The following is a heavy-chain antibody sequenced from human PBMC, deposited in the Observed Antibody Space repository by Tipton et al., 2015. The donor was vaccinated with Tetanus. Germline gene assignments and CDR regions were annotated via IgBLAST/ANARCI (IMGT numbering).Heavy chain of an antibody. CDR2: IYYSGST. CDR1: GGSVSSGSYY. D-gene: IGHD3-10*01. CDR3: ARGGFGEFPDY. J-gene: IGHJ4*02. Sequence: TPSLTCTVSGGSVSSGSYYWSWIRQPPGKGLEWIGYIYYSGSTNYNPSLKSRVTISVDTSKNQFSLKLSSVTAADTAVYYCARGGFGEFPDYWGQGTLVTVSS. V-gene: IGHV4-61*01.